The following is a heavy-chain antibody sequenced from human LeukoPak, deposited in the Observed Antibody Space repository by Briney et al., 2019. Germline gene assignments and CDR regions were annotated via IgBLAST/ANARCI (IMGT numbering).Heavy chain of an antibody. J-gene: IGHJ4*02. D-gene: IGHD3-3*01. Sequence: SETLSLTCVVYGGSFSGYYWGWIRQPPGKGLEWIGSIYYSGSTYYNPSLKSRVTISVDTSKNQFSLKLSSVTAADTAVYYCARTMYYDFWSGYYTYLDYWGQGTLVTVSS. CDR1: GGSFSGYY. CDR2: IYYSGST. V-gene: IGHV4-39*01. CDR3: ARTMYYDFWSGYYTYLDY.